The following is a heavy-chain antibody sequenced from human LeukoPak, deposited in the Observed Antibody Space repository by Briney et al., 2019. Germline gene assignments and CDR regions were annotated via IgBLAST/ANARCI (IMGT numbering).Heavy chain of an antibody. J-gene: IGHJ4*02. D-gene: IGHD1-26*01. V-gene: IGHV3-30*18. Sequence: GGSLRLSCAASGFTFSSYGMHWVRQAPGKGLEWVAVISYDGSNKYYADSVKGRFTISRDNSKNTLYLQMNSLRAEDTAVYYCAKDRGGSYGYFDYWGQGTLVTVSS. CDR3: AKDRGGSYGYFDY. CDR1: GFTFSSYG. CDR2: ISYDGSNK.